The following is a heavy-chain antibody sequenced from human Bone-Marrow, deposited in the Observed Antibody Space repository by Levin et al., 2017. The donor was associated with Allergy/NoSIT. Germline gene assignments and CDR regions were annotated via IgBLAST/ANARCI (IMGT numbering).Heavy chain of an antibody. J-gene: IGHJ4*02. CDR3: AKDLGIAPTGPSFIEL. CDR1: GFIFSSSE. V-gene: IGHV3-48*03. D-gene: IGHD1-1*01. CDR2: ISSSAINI. Sequence: GESLKISCTVSGFIFSSSELNWVRQAPGKGLEWLSYISSSAINIHYADSVKGRFTISRDNAKKTLYLQMNSLTADDTAVYYCAKDLGIAPTGPSFIELWGQGTRVTVSS.